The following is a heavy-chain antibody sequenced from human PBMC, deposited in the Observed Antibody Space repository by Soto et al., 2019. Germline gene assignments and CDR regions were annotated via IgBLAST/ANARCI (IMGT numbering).Heavy chain of an antibody. CDR1: GFTFSSYA. D-gene: IGHD6-6*01. V-gene: IGHV3-64D*08. J-gene: IGHJ4*02. CDR3: VKHYSRSSPANPLEFDY. Sequence: GGSLRLSCSASGFTFSSYAMHWVRQAPGKGLEYVSAISSNGGSTYYADSVKGRFTISRDNSKNTLYLQMSSLRAEDTAVYYCVKHYSRSSPANPLEFDYWGQGTLVTVSS. CDR2: ISSNGGST.